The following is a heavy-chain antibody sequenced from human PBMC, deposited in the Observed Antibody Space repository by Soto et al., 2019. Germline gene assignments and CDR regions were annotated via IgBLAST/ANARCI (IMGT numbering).Heavy chain of an antibody. J-gene: IGHJ4*02. CDR2: IIPFFGTA. V-gene: IGHV1-69*13. D-gene: IGHD3-16*01. Sequence: ASVKVSCKASGGTFSTFGISWVRQAPGQGLEWMGGIIPFFGTAKYSQKFEDRITITADESTNTVYMDLRSLTSEDTAIYYCARTAPMDAGDKYYYDFWGQGALVTVSS. CDR1: GGTFSTFG. CDR3: ARTAPMDAGDKYYYDF.